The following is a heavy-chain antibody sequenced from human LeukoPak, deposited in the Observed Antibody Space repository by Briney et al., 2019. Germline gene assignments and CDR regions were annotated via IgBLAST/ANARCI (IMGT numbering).Heavy chain of an antibody. CDR1: GYTFTGYY. CDR2: INPNSGGT. V-gene: IGHV1-2*02. D-gene: IGHD2-15*01. Sequence: ASVKVSCKASGYTFTGYYMHWVRQAPGQGLEWMGWINPNSGGTNYAQKFQGRVTMTRDTSISTAYMELSRLRSDDTAVYYCARNRGVDYCSGGSCSHYYYYMDVWGKGTTVTISS. J-gene: IGHJ6*03. CDR3: ARNRGVDYCSGGSCSHYYYYMDV.